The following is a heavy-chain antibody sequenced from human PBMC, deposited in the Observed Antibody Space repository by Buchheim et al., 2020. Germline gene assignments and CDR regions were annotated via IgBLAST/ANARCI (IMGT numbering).Heavy chain of an antibody. V-gene: IGHV4-39*07. Sequence: QLQLQESGPGLVKPSETLSLTCTVSGGSISSSSYYWGWIRQPPGKGLEWIGSIYYSGSTYYNPSLTSRVTLSVATSKHQFSLKLSSVTAADTAVYYCARDFGWDYGDYGAFDYWGQGTL. CDR1: GGSISSSSYY. CDR3: ARDFGWDYGDYGAFDY. D-gene: IGHD4-17*01. J-gene: IGHJ4*02. CDR2: IYYSGST.